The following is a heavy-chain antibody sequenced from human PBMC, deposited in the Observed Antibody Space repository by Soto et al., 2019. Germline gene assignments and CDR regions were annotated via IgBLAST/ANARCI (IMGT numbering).Heavy chain of an antibody. J-gene: IGHJ6*02. CDR3: AKDQEGSGSHWLGYNYYGMDV. CDR2: INPKNGDT. V-gene: IGHV1-2*02. CDR1: GYFFNDYH. D-gene: IGHD3-10*01. Sequence: ASVKVSCKTSGYFFNDYHMHWVRKAPGQGLEWMGWINPKNGDTNYAQKFQDRVTMTRDTSISTVYIELSRLTSDDTAVYFCAKDQEGSGSHWLGYNYYGMDVWGQGTTVTVSS.